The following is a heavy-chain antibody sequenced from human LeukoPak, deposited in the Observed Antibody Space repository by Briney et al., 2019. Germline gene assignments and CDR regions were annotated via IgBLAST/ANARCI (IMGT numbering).Heavy chain of an antibody. CDR3: ARQYYDILTGPNWFDS. CDR2: ILPGDSDT. Sequence: GESLKISRKASGYSFTSYWIGWVRQMPGKALEWMGIILPGDSDTRYSPSFQGQVTISADKSITTAYLQWSSLKASDTAIYYCARQYYDILTGPNWFDSWGQGTLVTVSS. J-gene: IGHJ5*01. V-gene: IGHV5-51*01. D-gene: IGHD3-9*01. CDR1: GYSFTSYW.